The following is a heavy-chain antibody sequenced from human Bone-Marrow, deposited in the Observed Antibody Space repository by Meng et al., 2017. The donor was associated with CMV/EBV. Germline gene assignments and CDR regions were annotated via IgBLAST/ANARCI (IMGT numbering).Heavy chain of an antibody. CDR3: ARGREYCSDTGCYWGDY. J-gene: IGHJ4*02. V-gene: IGHV4-34*01. Sequence: SETLSRTCAVYSGSFSGYYWSWIRQPPGRGLEWIGEINHSGSTNYNPSLMSRVTISVDTSKNQFSLKLTSVTAADTAVYYCARGREYCSDTGCYWGDYWGQGTLVTVSS. CDR1: SGSFSGYY. CDR2: INHSGST. D-gene: IGHD2-2*01.